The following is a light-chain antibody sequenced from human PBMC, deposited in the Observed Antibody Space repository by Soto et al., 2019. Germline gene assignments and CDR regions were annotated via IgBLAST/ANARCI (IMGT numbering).Light chain of an antibody. J-gene: IGKJ1*01. CDR3: RQYGSSPWT. CDR1: QSVSRSY. CDR2: GAT. V-gene: IGKV3-20*01. Sequence: EIVLTQSPGTLSLSTGERATLSCRASQSVSRSYLAWYQHKLGQAPRLLSYGATSMATGIPYRFSGSGSGTDFTLTISRLEPEDIAVYFFRQYGSSPWTFGNGTKGESK.